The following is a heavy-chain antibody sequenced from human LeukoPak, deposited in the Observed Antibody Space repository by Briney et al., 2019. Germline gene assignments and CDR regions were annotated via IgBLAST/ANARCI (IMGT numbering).Heavy chain of an antibody. V-gene: IGHV4-4*02. Sequence: SETLSLTCAVSGGSISSSNWWSWVRQPPGKGLEWIGEIYHSGSTNYNPSLKSRVTISVDKSKNQFSLKLSSVTAADTAVYYCARGDCSGGSCPLFDYWGQGTLVTVSS. D-gene: IGHD2-15*01. J-gene: IGHJ4*02. CDR2: IYHSGST. CDR3: ARGDCSGGSCPLFDY. CDR1: GGSISSSNW.